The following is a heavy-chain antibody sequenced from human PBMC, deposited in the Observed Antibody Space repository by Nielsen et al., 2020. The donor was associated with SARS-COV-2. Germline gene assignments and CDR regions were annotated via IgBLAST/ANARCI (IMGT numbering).Heavy chain of an antibody. V-gene: IGHV3-30*18. J-gene: IGHJ4*02. Sequence: GGSLRLSCAASGFSFNNYGMHWVRQAPGKGLEWVAYISYEGSKRYYADSVKGRFTISRDFSTSTLYLQMNSLRAEDTAMYYCAKDRAIFMIYITRGGPDFWGKGTLVTVSS. CDR3: AKDRAIFMIYITRGGPDF. D-gene: IGHD3/OR15-3a*01. CDR1: GFSFNNYG. CDR2: ISYEGSKR.